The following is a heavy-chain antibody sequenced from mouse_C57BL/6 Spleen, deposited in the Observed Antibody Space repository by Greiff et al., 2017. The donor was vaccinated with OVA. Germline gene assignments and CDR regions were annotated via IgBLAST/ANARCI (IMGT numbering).Heavy chain of an antibody. V-gene: IGHV1-55*01. D-gene: IGHD1-1*01. Sequence: QVQLQQPGAELVKPGASVKMSCKASGYTFTSYWITWVKQRPGQGLEWIGDIYPGSGSTNYNEKFKSKATLTVDTSASTAYMQLSSLTSEDSAVYYCARGTTVVAWDYWGQGTTLTVSS. CDR1: GYTFTSYW. CDR3: ARGTTVVAWDY. CDR2: IYPGSGST. J-gene: IGHJ2*01.